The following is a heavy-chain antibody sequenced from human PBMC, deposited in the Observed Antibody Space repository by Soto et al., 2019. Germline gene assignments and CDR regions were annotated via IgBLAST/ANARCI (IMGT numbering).Heavy chain of an antibody. Sequence: SETLSLTCAVYGGSFSGYYWSWIRQPPGKGLEWIGEINHSGSTNYNPSLKSRVTISVDTSKNQFSLKLSSVTAADPAVYYCARLVVRGVNINYGMDVWGQGTTVTVSS. CDR3: ARLVVRGVNINYGMDV. D-gene: IGHD3-10*01. CDR2: INHSGST. V-gene: IGHV4-34*01. J-gene: IGHJ6*02. CDR1: GGSFSGYY.